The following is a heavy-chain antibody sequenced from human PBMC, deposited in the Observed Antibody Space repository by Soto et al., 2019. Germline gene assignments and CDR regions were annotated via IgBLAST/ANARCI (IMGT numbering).Heavy chain of an antibody. CDR3: ARGRGYGDYFYFDY. Sequence: EVQLVESGGGLVQPGGSLRLSCAAPGFTFSSYWIHWVRQAPGKGLVWVSRIGSDGSPTRYADSVKGRFTISRDNAKNTLYLQMSSLRAEDTAVYYCARGRGYGDYFYFDYWGQGTLVTVSS. V-gene: IGHV3-74*01. D-gene: IGHD4-17*01. CDR1: GFTFSSYW. CDR2: IGSDGSPT. J-gene: IGHJ4*02.